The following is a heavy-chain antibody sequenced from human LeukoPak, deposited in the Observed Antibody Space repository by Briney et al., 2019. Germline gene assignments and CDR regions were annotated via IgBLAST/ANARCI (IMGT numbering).Heavy chain of an antibody. Sequence: SETLSLTCAVYGGSFSGYYWSWIRQPPGKGLEWIGQIYHSGSTNYNPSLKSRLTISVDTSKNQFSLKLSSVTAADTAVYYCASSAVAGTRADYWGQGTLVTVSS. D-gene: IGHD6-19*01. V-gene: IGHV4-34*01. CDR2: IYHSGST. J-gene: IGHJ4*02. CDR1: GGSFSGYY. CDR3: ASSAVAGTRADY.